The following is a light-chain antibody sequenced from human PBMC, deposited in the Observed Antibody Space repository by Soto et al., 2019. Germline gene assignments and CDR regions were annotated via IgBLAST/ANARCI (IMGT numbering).Light chain of an antibody. V-gene: IGKV1-39*01. CDR2: AAS. CDR3: QQRYSTTLT. CDR1: QSISSY. Sequence: IQRTESASSLSASVGDRVTITCRASQSISSYLNWYQQKPGKAPKLLIYAASSLQSGVPSRFSGSGSGTDFTLTISSLQHEDFATYYCQQRYSTTLTFGGGTKVDIK. J-gene: IGKJ4*01.